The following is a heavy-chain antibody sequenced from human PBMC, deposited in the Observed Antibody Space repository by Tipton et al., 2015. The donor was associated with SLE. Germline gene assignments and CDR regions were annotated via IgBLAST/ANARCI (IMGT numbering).Heavy chain of an antibody. D-gene: IGHD3-3*01. Sequence: TLSLTCTVSGASINNYYWSWIRQPPGEGLEWIGCIYSSGSTNYSPSLKSRVTISVDTSKNQFSLKLSSVTAADTAVYYCATPRYYDFWNGAFDIWGQGTMVTVSS. J-gene: IGHJ3*02. V-gene: IGHV4-4*08. CDR1: GASINNYY. CDR2: IYSSGST. CDR3: ATPRYYDFWNGAFDI.